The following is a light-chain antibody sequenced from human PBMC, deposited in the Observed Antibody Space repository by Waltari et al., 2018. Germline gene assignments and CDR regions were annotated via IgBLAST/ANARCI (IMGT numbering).Light chain of an antibody. CDR3: QQYNNWRT. CDR2: GAS. CDR1: QSISRN. J-gene: IGKJ2*01. V-gene: IGKV3D-15*01. Sequence: EVLMTQSPATLSVSPGERATLSCRASQSISRNLAWYQQKPGQAPRLLIYGASTRAPGIPDRFSGSGSGTEFTLSISGVQSEDFGVYYCQQYNNWRTFGQGTGLEI.